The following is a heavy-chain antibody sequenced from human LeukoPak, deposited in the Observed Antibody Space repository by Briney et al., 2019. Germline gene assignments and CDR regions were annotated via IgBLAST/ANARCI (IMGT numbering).Heavy chain of an antibody. Sequence: ASVKVSCKASGYTFTSYDINWVRQATGQGLEWMGWINAGNGNTKYSQKFQGRVTITRDTSASTAYMELSSLRSEDTAVYYCARIVGATHFDYWGQGTLVTVSS. CDR2: INAGNGNT. CDR3: ARIVGATHFDY. CDR1: GYTFTSYD. D-gene: IGHD1-26*01. J-gene: IGHJ4*02. V-gene: IGHV1-3*01.